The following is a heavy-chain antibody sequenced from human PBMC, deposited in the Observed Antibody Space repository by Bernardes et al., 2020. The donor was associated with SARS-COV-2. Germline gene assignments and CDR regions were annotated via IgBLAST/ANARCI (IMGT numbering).Heavy chain of an antibody. V-gene: IGHV3-23*01. CDR3: AKDPVRPRYCSSASCPYFDY. CDR1: GFTFSTYA. J-gene: IGHJ4*02. Sequence: GGSLRLSCAASGFTFSTYAMSWVRQAPGKGLEWVSTISGSGGSTYYADSVKGRFTISRDNSKNTLYLKMNSLRAEETAVYYCAKDPVRPRYCSSASCPYFDYWGQGTLVTVSS. CDR2: ISGSGGST. D-gene: IGHD2-2*01.